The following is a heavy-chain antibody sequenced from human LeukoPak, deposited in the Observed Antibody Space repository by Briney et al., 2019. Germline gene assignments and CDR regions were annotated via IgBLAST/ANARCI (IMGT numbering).Heavy chain of an antibody. V-gene: IGHV1-18*01. CDR3: ARVRRSSSPFDY. J-gene: IGHJ4*02. Sequence: ASVKVSCKGSGYTFTSYGISWVRQAPGQGLEWMGWISAYNGNTNYAQNFQGRVTMTRDTSTSTVYMELSSLRSEDTAVYYCARVRRSSSPFDYWGQGTLVTVSS. CDR1: GYTFTSYG. CDR2: ISAYNGNT. D-gene: IGHD6-6*01.